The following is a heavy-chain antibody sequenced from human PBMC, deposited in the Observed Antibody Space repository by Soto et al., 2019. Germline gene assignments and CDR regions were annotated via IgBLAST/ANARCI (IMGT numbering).Heavy chain of an antibody. D-gene: IGHD2-15*01. CDR1: RYTFTGYY. Sequence: ASVKVSFKASRYTFTGYYMHWVRQAPGQGLEWMGWINPNSGGTNYAQKFQGWVTMTRDTSISTAYMELSRLRSDDTAVYYCARAGVEGYCSGGSCQIGAFDIWGQGTMVTVSS. CDR3: ARAGVEGYCSGGSCQIGAFDI. CDR2: INPNSGGT. V-gene: IGHV1-2*04. J-gene: IGHJ3*02.